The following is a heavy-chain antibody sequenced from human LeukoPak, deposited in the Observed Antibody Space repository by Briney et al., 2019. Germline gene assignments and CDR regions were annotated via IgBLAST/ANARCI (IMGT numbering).Heavy chain of an antibody. Sequence: SGTLSLTCAVSGGSISSYYWSWVRQPPGKGLEWSGYIYYSGSTNSNPSLKSRVTISVDTSKNQFSLKLSSVTAAGTAVYYWAKIKRGYPAYKWDDDGVAFDSWGQGTMLTVCS. CDR3: AKIKRGYPAYKWDDDGVAFDS. J-gene: IGHJ3*02. D-gene: IGHD1-1*01. CDR2: IYYSGST. V-gene: IGHV4-59*08. CDR1: GGSISSYY.